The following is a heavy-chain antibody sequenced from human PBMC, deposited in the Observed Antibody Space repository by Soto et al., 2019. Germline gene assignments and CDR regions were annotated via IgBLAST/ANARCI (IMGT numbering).Heavy chain of an antibody. CDR3: ARNGCSSTSCYAPKLNYYYYYMDV. J-gene: IGHJ6*03. CDR1: GYTFTSYD. Sequence: GASVKVSCKASGYTFTSYDINCVRQATGQGLEWMGWMNPNSGNTGYAQKFQGRVTMTRNTSISTAYMELSSLRSEDTAVYYCARNGCSSTSCYAPKLNYYYYYMDVWGKGTTVTVSS. CDR2: MNPNSGNT. D-gene: IGHD2-2*01. V-gene: IGHV1-8*01.